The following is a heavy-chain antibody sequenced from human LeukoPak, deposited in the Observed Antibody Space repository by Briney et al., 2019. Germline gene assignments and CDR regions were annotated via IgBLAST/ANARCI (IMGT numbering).Heavy chain of an antibody. V-gene: IGHV4-59*01. Sequence: SETLSLTCTVSGGSISSYYWSWIRQPPGKELEWIGYIYYSGSTNYNPSLKSRVTISVDTSKNQFSLKLSSVTAADTAVYYCARGASVPLAFDPWGQGTLVTVSS. CDR3: ARGASVPLAFDP. CDR2: IYYSGST. CDR1: GGSISSYY. J-gene: IGHJ5*02. D-gene: IGHD3-10*01.